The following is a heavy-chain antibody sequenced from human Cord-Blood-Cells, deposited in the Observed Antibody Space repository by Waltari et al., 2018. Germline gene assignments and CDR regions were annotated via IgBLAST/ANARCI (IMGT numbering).Heavy chain of an antibody. CDR3: ARVRKLELDY. J-gene: IGHJ4*02. V-gene: IGHV1-46*01. CDR2: INPSGGSK. CDR1: GYTFTSYY. Sequence: QVQLVQSGAEVKKPGASVKVSCKASGYTFTSYYMHWVRQAPGQGLEWMGIINPSGGSKSYAQKFQGRVTMTRDTSTSTVYRELSSLRSEDTAVYYCARVRKLELDYWGQGTLVTVSS. D-gene: IGHD1-1*01.